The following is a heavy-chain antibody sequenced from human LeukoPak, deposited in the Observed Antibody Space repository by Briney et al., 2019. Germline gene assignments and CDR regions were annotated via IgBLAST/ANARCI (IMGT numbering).Heavy chain of an antibody. CDR1: GFTFGDYA. V-gene: IGHV3-49*03. J-gene: IGHJ4*02. Sequence: GGPLRLSCKGPGFTFGDYAVIWFRQAPGRGLEGVGFIRSKAYGGTTEYAASVKGRFTISRDDSKSIAYLQMDSLKTEDTAVYYCTRDYGDYKGDYWGQGTLVTVSS. CDR3: TRDYGDYKGDY. D-gene: IGHD4-17*01. CDR2: IRSKAYGGTT.